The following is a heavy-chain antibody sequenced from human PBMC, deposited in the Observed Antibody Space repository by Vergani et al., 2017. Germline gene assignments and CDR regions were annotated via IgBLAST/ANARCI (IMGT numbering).Heavy chain of an antibody. D-gene: IGHD3-16*01. CDR3: ARSLMITFXGVLLQYYYYGMDV. J-gene: IGHJ6*02. CDR1: GGTFSSYA. Sequence: QVQLVQSGAEVKKPGSSVKVSCKASGGTFSSYAISWVRQAPGQGLEWMGRIIPILGIANYAQKFQGRVTITADKSTSTAYMELSSLRSEDTAVYYCARSLMITFXGVLLQYYYYGMDVWGQGP. CDR2: IIPILGIA. V-gene: IGHV1-69*04.